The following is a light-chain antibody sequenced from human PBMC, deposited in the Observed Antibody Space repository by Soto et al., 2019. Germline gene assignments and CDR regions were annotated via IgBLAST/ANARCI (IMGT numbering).Light chain of an antibody. V-gene: IGKV3-15*01. J-gene: IGKJ4*01. Sequence: EIVMTQSPATLSVSPGERATLSCRASQSVSSNLAWYQQKPGQAPRLLIYGASTRATGIPARFSGSGSGTEFTLTISSLQSEDFATYYCQQYNHYPVTFGGGTKVEMK. CDR3: QQYNHYPVT. CDR1: QSVSSN. CDR2: GAS.